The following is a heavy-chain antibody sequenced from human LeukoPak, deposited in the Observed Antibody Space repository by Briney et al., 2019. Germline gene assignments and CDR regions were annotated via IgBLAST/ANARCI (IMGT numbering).Heavy chain of an antibody. CDR3: AKDDYFDSSGYVYGMDV. V-gene: IGHV3-23*01. D-gene: IGHD3-22*01. CDR1: GFTFSSYA. J-gene: IGHJ6*02. Sequence: PGGSLRLSCAASGFTFSSYAMGWVRQAPGKGLEWVSAISGSGSSTYYADSVKGRFTISRDNSKNMLYLQMNSLRAEDTAVYYCAKDDYFDSSGYVYGMDVWGQGTTVTVSS. CDR2: ISGSGSST.